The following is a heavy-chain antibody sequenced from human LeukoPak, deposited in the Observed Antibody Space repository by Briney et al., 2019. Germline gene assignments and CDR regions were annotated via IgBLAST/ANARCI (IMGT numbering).Heavy chain of an antibody. J-gene: IGHJ5*02. CDR3: AKDVGFLEWFPISWFDP. CDR1: GFTFSSYA. CDR2: ISGSGGST. Sequence: PGGSLRLSCAASGFTFSSYAMSWVRQAPGKGLEWVSAISGSGGSTYYADSVKGRFTISRDNSKNTLYLQMNSLRAEDTAVYYCAKDVGFLEWFPISWFDPWGQGTLVTVSS. V-gene: IGHV3-23*01. D-gene: IGHD3-3*02.